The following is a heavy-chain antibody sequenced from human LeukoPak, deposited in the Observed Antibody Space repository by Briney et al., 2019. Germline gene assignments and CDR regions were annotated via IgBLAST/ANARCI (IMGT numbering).Heavy chain of an antibody. D-gene: IGHD2/OR15-2a*01. Sequence: GGSLRLSCAASGFIFSSYEMNWVRQAPGKGLEWVSYITSSTRTIYYADFVNGRFTISRDNAKNSLYLQMNSLRAEDTAVYYCARDGPSAFSFDYWGQGTLVTVSS. CDR3: ARDGPSAFSFDY. CDR2: ITSSTRTI. CDR1: GFIFSSYE. J-gene: IGHJ4*02. V-gene: IGHV3-48*01.